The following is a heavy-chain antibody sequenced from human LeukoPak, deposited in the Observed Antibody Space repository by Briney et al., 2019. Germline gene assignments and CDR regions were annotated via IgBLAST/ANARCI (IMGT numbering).Heavy chain of an antibody. CDR2: TYFRSKWYY. Sequence: SQTLSLTCAISGDSVSSNSAARNWIRQSPSRGLEWLGRTYFRSKWYYDYALSLKSRITFNPDTSKNQFSLHLNSVTPEDTALYYCARGFFYTGMDVWGQGTTVTVSS. D-gene: IGHD2-2*02. CDR1: GDSVSSNSAA. CDR3: ARGFFYTGMDV. V-gene: IGHV6-1*01. J-gene: IGHJ6*02.